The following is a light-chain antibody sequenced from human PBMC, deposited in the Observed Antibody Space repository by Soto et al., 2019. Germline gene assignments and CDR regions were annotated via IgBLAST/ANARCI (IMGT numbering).Light chain of an antibody. V-gene: IGKV1-5*01. CDR3: KQNNSHSWT. CDR2: DAS. J-gene: IGKJ1*01. CDR1: QSISSW. Sequence: DIQMTQSPSTLSASVGDRVTITCRASQSISSWLAWYQQKPGKAPKLLIYDASSLESGVPSRFSGSRSGTEFTFTTSSLQPDDLATHCCKQNNSHSWTFGQGTKV.